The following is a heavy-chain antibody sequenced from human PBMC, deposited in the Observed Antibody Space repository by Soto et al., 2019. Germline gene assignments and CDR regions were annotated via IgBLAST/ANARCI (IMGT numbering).Heavy chain of an antibody. D-gene: IGHD6-19*01. Sequence: EVQLVDSGGGLVQPGGSLRLSCVASGFHFSAYWMSWVRQAPGKGLEWVANIKEDGSDKYYVDSVKGRFTISRDNAKXXXXXXXXXXXXXXXXXXXXXXXXXAGSWGQGTLVTVSS. CDR1: GFHFSAYW. J-gene: IGHJ4*02. CDR3: XXXXXAGS. V-gene: IGHV3-7*01. CDR2: IKEDGSDK.